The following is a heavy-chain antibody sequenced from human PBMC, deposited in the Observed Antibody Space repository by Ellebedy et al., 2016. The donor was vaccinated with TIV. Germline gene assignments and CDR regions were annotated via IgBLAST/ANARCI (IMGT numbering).Heavy chain of an antibody. J-gene: IGHJ4*02. CDR3: AGTRGYGYVY. CDR2: LSYSGSG. V-gene: IGHV4-34*01. Sequence: MPSETLSLTCAVHGESFTAYYCTWVRQPPEKGLEWLGELSYSGSGNYNPSPESRLTISVDKSSNQFSLKLRYVTAADTAVYYCAGTRGYGYVYWGLGTLVTVSS. D-gene: IGHD5-18*01. CDR1: GESFTAYY.